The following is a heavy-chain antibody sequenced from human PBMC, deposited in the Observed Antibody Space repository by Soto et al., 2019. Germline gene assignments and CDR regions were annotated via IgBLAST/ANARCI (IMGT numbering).Heavy chain of an antibody. CDR2: ISPAGSSI. J-gene: IGHJ3*02. Sequence: EGQLVEFGGGLVKPGGSLRLSCAASGFSFSIYSYNWVRQAPGKGLEWLSYISPAGSSIYYADSVKGRFTISRDSASDSVYLQMNSLRAEDTSVYYCAKDRGGSGAFDIWGQGTMVTVSS. V-gene: IGHV3-48*01. D-gene: IGHD3-10*01. CDR3: AKDRGGSGAFDI. CDR1: GFSFSIYS.